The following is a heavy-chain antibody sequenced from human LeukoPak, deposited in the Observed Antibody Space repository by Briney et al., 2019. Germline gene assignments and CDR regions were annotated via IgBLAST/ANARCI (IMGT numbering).Heavy chain of an antibody. D-gene: IGHD5-18*01. CDR1: GFTFSNYA. Sequence: GGSLRLSCAASGFTFSNYAMSWVRQAPGKGLEWVSAISYSGDNTHYADSVKGRFTISRDNSKNTLYLQMNSLRGEDMAVYYCARDAGGAMGFGYYYYYMDVWGKGTTVTVSS. CDR2: ISYSGDNT. CDR3: ARDAGGAMGFGYYYYYMDV. J-gene: IGHJ6*03. V-gene: IGHV3-23*01.